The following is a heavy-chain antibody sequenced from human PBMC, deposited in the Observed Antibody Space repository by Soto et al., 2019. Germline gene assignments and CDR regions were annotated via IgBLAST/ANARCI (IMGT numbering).Heavy chain of an antibody. Sequence: GGSLRLSCAASGFTFSSYAMSWVRQAPGKGLEWVSTISGSGGSTYYADSVKGRFTISRDNSKNTLYLQMNSLRAEDTAVYYCAKSLSAAPRYYYMDVWGKGTTVTVSS. V-gene: IGHV3-23*01. D-gene: IGHD2-15*01. CDR1: GFTFSSYA. CDR3: AKSLSAAPRYYYMDV. CDR2: ISGSGGST. J-gene: IGHJ6*03.